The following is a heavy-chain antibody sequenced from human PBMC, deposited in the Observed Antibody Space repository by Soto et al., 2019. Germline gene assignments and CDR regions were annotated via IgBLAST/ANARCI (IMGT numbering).Heavy chain of an antibody. J-gene: IGHJ4*02. D-gene: IGHD2-15*01. CDR1: GGSISSSSYY. Sequence: SETLSLTCTVSGGSISSSSYYWGWIRQPPGKGLEWIGSIYYSGSTYYNLSLKSRVTISVDTSKNQFSLKLSSVTAADTAVYFCARLPGYCSGGSCYSGRDYWGQGTLVTVS. CDR3: ARLPGYCSGGSCYSGRDY. CDR2: IYYSGST. V-gene: IGHV4-39*01.